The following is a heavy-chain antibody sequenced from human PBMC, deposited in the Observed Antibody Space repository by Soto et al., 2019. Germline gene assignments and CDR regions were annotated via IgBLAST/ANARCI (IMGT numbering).Heavy chain of an antibody. J-gene: IGHJ4*02. V-gene: IGHV3-23*01. CDR3: ARRIVGATSSIDC. Sequence: PGGSLRLSCAASGFIFSTYAMTWVRQAPGKGLECVSVISGSGENTYYADSVKGRFTISRDNSKNTLYVQMNNLRAEDTAVYYCARRIVGATSSIDCWGQGALVTVSS. CDR2: ISGSGENT. CDR1: GFIFSTYA. D-gene: IGHD1-26*01.